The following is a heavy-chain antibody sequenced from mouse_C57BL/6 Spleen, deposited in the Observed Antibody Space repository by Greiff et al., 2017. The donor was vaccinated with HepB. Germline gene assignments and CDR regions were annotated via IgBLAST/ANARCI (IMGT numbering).Heavy chain of an antibody. CDR3: VRGGGAY. CDR1: GFSFNTYA. Sequence: EVKLVESGGGLAQPKGSLKLSCAASGFSFNTYAMNWVRQAPGKGLEWVARIRSKSNNYATYYADSVKDRFTISRDDSESMLYLQMNNLKTEDTAMYYCVRGGGAYWGQGTLVTVSA. CDR2: IRSKSNNYAT. V-gene: IGHV10-1*01. J-gene: IGHJ3*01.